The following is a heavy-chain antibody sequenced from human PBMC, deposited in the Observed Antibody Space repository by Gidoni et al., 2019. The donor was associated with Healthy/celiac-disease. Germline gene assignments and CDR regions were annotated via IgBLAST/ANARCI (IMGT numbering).Heavy chain of an antibody. V-gene: IGHV3-66*01. Sequence: EVQLVASGGGLVQPGGSLRLSCAASGFTVSSNYMRWVRQAPGKGLEWVSVIYSGGSTYYADSVKGRFTISRDNSKNTLYLQMNSLRAEDTAVYYCARDRGYSNYVTYYYYYYGMDVWGQGTTVTVSS. D-gene: IGHD4-4*01. CDR1: GFTVSSNY. CDR3: ARDRGYSNYVTYYYYYYGMDV. J-gene: IGHJ6*02. CDR2: IYSGGST.